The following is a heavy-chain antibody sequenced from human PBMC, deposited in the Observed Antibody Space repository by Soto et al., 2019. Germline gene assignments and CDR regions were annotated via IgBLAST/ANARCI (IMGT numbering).Heavy chain of an antibody. CDR3: ARDGWELLPVAFDP. CDR2: ISAYNGNT. J-gene: IGHJ5*02. Sequence: ASVQVSCKASGYTFTSYGISWVRRAPGQGLEWMGWISAYNGNTNYAQKLQGRVTMTTDTSTSTAYMELRSLRSDVTAVYYCARDGWELLPVAFDPWGQGTLVTVSS. V-gene: IGHV1-18*01. D-gene: IGHD1-26*01. CDR1: GYTFTSYG.